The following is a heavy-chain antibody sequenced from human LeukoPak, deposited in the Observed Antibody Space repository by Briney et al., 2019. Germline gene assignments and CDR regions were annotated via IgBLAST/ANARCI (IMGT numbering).Heavy chain of an antibody. D-gene: IGHD6-13*01. CDR3: ARVGGRQLVKDYFDY. J-gene: IGHJ4*02. CDR2: IKQDGSEK. Sequence: PGGSLRLSCAASGFTFSSYWMSWVRQAPGKGLEWVANIKQDGSEKYYVDSVKGRFTISRDSAKNSLYLQMNSLRAEDTAVYYCARVGGRQLVKDYFDYWGQGTLVTVSS. CDR1: GFTFSSYW. V-gene: IGHV3-7*03.